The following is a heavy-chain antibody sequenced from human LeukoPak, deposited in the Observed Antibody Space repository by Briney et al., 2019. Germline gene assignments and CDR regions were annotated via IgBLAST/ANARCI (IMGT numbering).Heavy chain of an antibody. D-gene: IGHD6-19*01. CDR1: GYTFTGYY. CDR3: ARDPYSSGWYEDY. V-gene: IGHV1-2*02. CDR2: INPNSGGT. J-gene: IGHJ4*02. Sequence: ASVKVSCKASGYTFTGYYMHWVRQAPGQGLEWMGWINPNSGGTNYAQKFQGRVTMTRDTSISTAYMELSRLRSDDTAVYYCARDPYSSGWYEDYWGQGTLVTVSS.